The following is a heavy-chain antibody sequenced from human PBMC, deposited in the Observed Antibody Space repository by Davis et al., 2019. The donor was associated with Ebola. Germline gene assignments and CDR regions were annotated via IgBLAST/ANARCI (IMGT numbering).Heavy chain of an antibody. D-gene: IGHD3-16*01. J-gene: IGHJ4*02. CDR1: GYPFPDFA. Sequence: ASVKVSCNASGYPFPDFALNWLRQAPGQKFEWLGWITTNTASPTYARGFSERFVFSLDTSVDTAFLQINNLRAEDTAIYYCTRGMGELALDWGQGTLVTVSS. V-gene: IGHV7-4-1*02. CDR2: ITTNTASP. CDR3: TRGMGELALD.